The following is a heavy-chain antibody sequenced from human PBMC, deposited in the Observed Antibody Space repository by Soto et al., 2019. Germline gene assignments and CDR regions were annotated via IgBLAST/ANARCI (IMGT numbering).Heavy chain of an antibody. Sequence: ASVKVSCKASGGTFSSYAISWVRQAPGQGLEWMGGIIPIFGTANYAQKFQGRVTITADESTSTAYMELSSLRSEDTAVYYCARVLPVAHTNDAFDIWGQGTMVTVSS. D-gene: IGHD6-19*01. CDR1: GGTFSSYA. V-gene: IGHV1-69*13. CDR3: ARVLPVAHTNDAFDI. J-gene: IGHJ3*02. CDR2: IIPIFGTA.